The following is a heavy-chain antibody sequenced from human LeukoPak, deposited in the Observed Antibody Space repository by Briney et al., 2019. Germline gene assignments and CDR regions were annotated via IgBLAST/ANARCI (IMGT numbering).Heavy chain of an antibody. CDR3: ARDGSTLRFLEWFY. J-gene: IGHJ4*02. CDR2: IIPIFGAA. D-gene: IGHD3-3*01. Sequence: ASVKVSCKASGGTFSSYGISWVRQAPGQGLEWTGGIIPIFGAANYAQKFQGRVTITTDESTRTAYMELSSLRSDDTAVYYCARDGSTLRFLEWFYWGQGTLVTVSS. V-gene: IGHV1-69*05. CDR1: GGTFSSYG.